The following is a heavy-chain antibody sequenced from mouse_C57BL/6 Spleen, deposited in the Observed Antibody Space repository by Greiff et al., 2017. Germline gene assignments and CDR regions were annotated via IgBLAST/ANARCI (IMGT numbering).Heavy chain of an antibody. Sequence: EVMLVESGGGLVKPGGSLKLSCAASGFTFSSYTMSWVRQTPGQRLEWVATISGGGGNTYYPESVKGSFTISRDNAENTLYLQLSRLRSEDTAWYYGARGTTVVAKDYFDYWGQGTTLTVSS. V-gene: IGHV5-9*01. CDR1: GFTFSSYT. CDR3: ARGTTVVAKDYFDY. D-gene: IGHD1-1*01. CDR2: ISGGGGNT. J-gene: IGHJ2*01.